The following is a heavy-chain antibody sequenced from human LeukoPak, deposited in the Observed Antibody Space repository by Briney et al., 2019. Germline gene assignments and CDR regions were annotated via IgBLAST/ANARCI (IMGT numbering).Heavy chain of an antibody. CDR3: ARDTFQPGLIDS. CDR1: GFTFSRYA. V-gene: IGHV3-21*05. J-gene: IGHJ4*02. CDR2: INTDSSDI. Sequence: GGSLRLSCAASGFTFSRYAMNWVRQAPGKGLEWVSYINTDSSDIHCADSVKGRFTISRDNARNTLYLQLSSLRAEDSAVYYCARDTFQPGLIDSWGQGTLVTVSS. D-gene: IGHD2-2*01.